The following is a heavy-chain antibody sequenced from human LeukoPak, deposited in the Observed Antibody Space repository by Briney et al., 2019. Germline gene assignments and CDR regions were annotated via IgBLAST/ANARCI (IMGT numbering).Heavy chain of an antibody. CDR3: ARDTFQPGLIDS. CDR1: GFTFSRYA. V-gene: IGHV3-21*05. J-gene: IGHJ4*02. CDR2: INTDSSDI. Sequence: GGSLRLSCAASGFTFSRYAMNWVRQAPGKGLEWVSYINTDSSDIHCADSVKGRFTISRDNARNTLYLQLSSLRAEDSAVYYCARDTFQPGLIDSWGQGTLVTVSS. D-gene: IGHD2-2*01.